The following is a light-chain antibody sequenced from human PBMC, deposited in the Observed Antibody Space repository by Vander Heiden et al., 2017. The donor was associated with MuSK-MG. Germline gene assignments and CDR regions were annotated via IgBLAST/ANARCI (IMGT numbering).Light chain of an antibody. CDR2: DAS. Sequence: DIQMTQSPSSLSASVGDRVTITCQASQDISNYLNWYQQKPRKAPKLLIYDASNLETGVPSRFSGSGSGTDFTFTISSLQPEDIATYYCQQYDNLPFTFGHGTKVDIK. J-gene: IGKJ3*01. CDR3: QQYDNLPFT. V-gene: IGKV1-33*01. CDR1: QDISNY.